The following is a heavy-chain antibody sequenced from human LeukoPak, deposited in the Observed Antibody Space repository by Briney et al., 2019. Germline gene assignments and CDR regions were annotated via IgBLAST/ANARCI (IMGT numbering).Heavy chain of an antibody. CDR3: ATGGGAY. CDR2: ITRRGSAI. V-gene: IGHV3-48*02. Sequence: PGGSLRLSCTASGFAFSVYTMNGVCQAPGKGLEWLSYITRRGSAILYADSVRGRFTISRDDAKNSLYLQMNSLRDEDTAVYYCATGGGAYWGQGTLVTVSS. CDR1: GFAFSVYT. D-gene: IGHD3-16*01. J-gene: IGHJ4*02.